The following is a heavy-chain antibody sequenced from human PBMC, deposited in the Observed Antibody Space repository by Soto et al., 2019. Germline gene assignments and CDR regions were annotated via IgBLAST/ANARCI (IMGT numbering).Heavy chain of an antibody. V-gene: IGHV3-30*18. J-gene: IGHJ4*02. CDR1: GFTFSSYG. Sequence: QVQLVESGGGVVQPGRSLRLSCAASGFTFSSYGMHWVRQAPGKGLEWVAVISYEGCNKYYADSVKGRFTISRDNSKNTLYLQMNSLRAEDTAVYYCANTLKPWTAMEHDCWGQGTLLTVSS. CDR3: ANTLKPWTAMEHDC. CDR2: ISYEGCNK. D-gene: IGHD5-18*01.